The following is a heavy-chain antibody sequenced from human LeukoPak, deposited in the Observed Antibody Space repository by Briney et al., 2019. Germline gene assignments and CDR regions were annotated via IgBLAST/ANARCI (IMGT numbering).Heavy chain of an antibody. CDR2: ISSSGSTI. V-gene: IGHV3-48*03. D-gene: IGHD3-10*01. J-gene: IGHJ6*03. CDR3: ARVAYYGSGTNYYMDV. CDR1: GFTFSSYE. Sequence: GGSLRLSCAASGFTFSSYEMNWVRQAPGKGLEWVSYISSSGSTIYYADSVKGRFTISRDNAKNSLYLQMNSLRAEDTAVYYCARVAYYGSGTNYYMDVWGKGTTVTISS.